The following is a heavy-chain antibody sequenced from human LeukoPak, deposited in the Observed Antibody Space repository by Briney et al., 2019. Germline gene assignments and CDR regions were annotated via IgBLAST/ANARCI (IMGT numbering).Heavy chain of an antibody. CDR3: ASDSSSSFPNYFDY. J-gene: IGHJ4*02. V-gene: IGHV3-30-3*01. D-gene: IGHD6-6*01. Sequence: GGSLRLSCAASGFTFSSYAMHWVRQAPGKGLEWVAVISYDGSNKYYADSVKGRFTISRDNSKNTLYLQMNSLRAEDTAVYYCASDSSSSFPNYFDYWGQGTLVTVSS. CDR2: ISYDGSNK. CDR1: GFTFSSYA.